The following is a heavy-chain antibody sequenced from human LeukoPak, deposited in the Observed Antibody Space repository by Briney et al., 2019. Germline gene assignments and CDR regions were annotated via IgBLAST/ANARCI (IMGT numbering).Heavy chain of an antibody. J-gene: IGHJ4*02. Sequence: GGSLRPSCAASGFTFDDYGMSWVRQAPGKGLEWVSGINWNGGSTGYADSVKGRFTISRDNAKNSLYLQMNSLRAEDTALYYCARRRVTLVRGADITSYYFDYWGQGTLVTVSS. CDR2: INWNGGST. D-gene: IGHD3-10*01. CDR1: GFTFDDYG. CDR3: ARRRVTLVRGADITSYYFDY. V-gene: IGHV3-20*04.